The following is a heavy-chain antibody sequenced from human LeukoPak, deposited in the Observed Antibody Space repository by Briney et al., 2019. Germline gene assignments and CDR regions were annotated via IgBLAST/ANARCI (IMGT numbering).Heavy chain of an antibody. Sequence: GGSLRLSCAASGFTMSHYGVSWVRQAPGKGLEWISGIRSAVETSHYADSVKGRFIISRDDSKNALSLQLNSLRPEDTALYYCAKHFCTGLDCSLFDSWGQGTLVTVSS. CDR1: GFTMSHYG. CDR3: AKHFCTGLDCSLFDS. J-gene: IGHJ4*02. D-gene: IGHD3/OR15-3a*01. V-gene: IGHV3-23*01. CDR2: IRSAVETS.